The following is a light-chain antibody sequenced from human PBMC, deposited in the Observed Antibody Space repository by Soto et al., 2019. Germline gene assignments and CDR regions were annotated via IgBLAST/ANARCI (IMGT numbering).Light chain of an antibody. CDR2: DAS. CDR3: QEYTSYSWT. CDR1: QSVGAW. V-gene: IGKV1-5*01. J-gene: IGKJ1*01. Sequence: IQMTQSPSTLSASVGDRVTITCRASQSVGAWLAWYQQKPGKAPKFLIDDASNLESGVPSRFSGSGSGTEFTLTISSLQPDDFATYYCQEYTSYSWTFGQGTKVDIK.